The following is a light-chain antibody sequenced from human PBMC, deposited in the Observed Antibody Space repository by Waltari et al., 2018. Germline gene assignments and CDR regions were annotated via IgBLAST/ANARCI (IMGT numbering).Light chain of an antibody. Sequence: DIQMTQSPSTLSASVGDRVTITCRASQSISSWLAWYQQKPGKAPKLLIYKASSLESGVPSRFSGSGSGTEYTLTISSLQPDDFATYYCQQYNSYPYTFGQGTKLEIK. CDR3: QQYNSYPYT. CDR1: QSISSW. CDR2: KAS. V-gene: IGKV1-5*03. J-gene: IGKJ2*01.